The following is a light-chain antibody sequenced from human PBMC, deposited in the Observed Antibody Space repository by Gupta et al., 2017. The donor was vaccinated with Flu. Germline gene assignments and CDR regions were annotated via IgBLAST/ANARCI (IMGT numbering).Light chain of an antibody. CDR3: QVWDSSRDHQV. J-gene: IGLJ3*02. CDR1: SIGSKS. V-gene: IGLV3-21*02. Sequence: SYVLTQPPSVSVAPGQTARITCGGNSIGSKSVHWYQQKPGQAPVLVVYDDSDRPSGIPERFSGSNSGNTATLTIRRVEAGDEADYYCQVWDSSRDHQVFGGGTKMTVL. CDR2: DDS.